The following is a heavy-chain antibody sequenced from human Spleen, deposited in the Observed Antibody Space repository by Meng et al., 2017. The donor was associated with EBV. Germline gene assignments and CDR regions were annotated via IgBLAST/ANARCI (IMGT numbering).Heavy chain of an antibody. CDR3: VRDTAMVNRLEF. CDR1: GYTFRGYY. D-gene: IGHD5-18*01. Sequence: VAVVHAGDEVKKSGAVVKGRCKPSGYTFRGYYLHWVRQAPGHGLEWMGRINPRSGGTNYAQKFRGRVTMTRDTSITTAYMDLSRLRSDDTAVYFCVRDTAMVNRLEFWGRGTLVTVSS. V-gene: IGHV1-2*06. CDR2: INPRSGGT. J-gene: IGHJ5*01.